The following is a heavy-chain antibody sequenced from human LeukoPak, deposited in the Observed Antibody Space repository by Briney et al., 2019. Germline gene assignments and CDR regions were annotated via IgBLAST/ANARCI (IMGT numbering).Heavy chain of an antibody. CDR1: GYTFTSYG. Sequence: GASVKVSCKASGYTFTSYGISWVRQAPGPGPEWMGWISAYNGNTNYAQKLQGRVTMTTDTSTSTAYMELGSLRSDDAAVYYCARVYDFWSGYFGYWGQGTLVTVSS. V-gene: IGHV1-18*01. J-gene: IGHJ4*02. CDR3: ARVYDFWSGYFGY. CDR2: ISAYNGNT. D-gene: IGHD3-3*01.